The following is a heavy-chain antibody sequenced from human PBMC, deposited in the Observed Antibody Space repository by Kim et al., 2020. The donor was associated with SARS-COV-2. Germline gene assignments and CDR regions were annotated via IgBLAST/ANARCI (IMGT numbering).Heavy chain of an antibody. CDR1: GFTFSRYA. CDR2: ISDDGSNK. J-gene: IGHJ6*02. V-gene: IGHV3-30*03. CDR3: ARDAVDCSSTNCYSAWPFPFYGLDV. D-gene: IGHD2-2*01. Sequence: GGSLRLSCAASGFTFSRYAMHWVRQAPGKGLEWVAVISDDGSNKYYADSVKGRFTISRDNSKNMLYLQMNSLRAEDTAVYYCARDAVDCSSTNCYSAWPFPFYGLDVWGHGTTFSVSS.